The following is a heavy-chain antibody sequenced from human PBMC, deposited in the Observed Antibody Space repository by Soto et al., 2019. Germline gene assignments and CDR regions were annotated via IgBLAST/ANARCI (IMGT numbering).Heavy chain of an antibody. D-gene: IGHD1-26*01. Sequence: QVQLVESGGGVVQPGRSLRLSCAASGFTFSSYGMHWVRQATGKGLEWVAVISYDGSNKYYADSVKGRFTISRDNSKNTLYLQMNSLRAEDTAVYYCAKDLAGATAYWGQGTLVTVSS. CDR2: ISYDGSNK. J-gene: IGHJ4*02. V-gene: IGHV3-30*18. CDR3: AKDLAGATAY. CDR1: GFTFSSYG.